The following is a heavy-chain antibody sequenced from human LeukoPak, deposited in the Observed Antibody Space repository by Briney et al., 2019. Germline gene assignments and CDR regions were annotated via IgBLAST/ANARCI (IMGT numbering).Heavy chain of an antibody. CDR2: IYYSGST. D-gene: IGHD6-13*01. Sequence: SETLSLTCTVSGGSISSSSYYWGWIRQPPGKGLEWIGSIYYSGSTYYNPSLKSRVTISVDTSKNQFSLKLSSVTAADTAVYYCATTSAAGTRGSTDYWGQGTLVTVSS. J-gene: IGHJ4*02. V-gene: IGHV4-39*01. CDR3: ATTSAAGTRGSTDY. CDR1: GGSISSSSYY.